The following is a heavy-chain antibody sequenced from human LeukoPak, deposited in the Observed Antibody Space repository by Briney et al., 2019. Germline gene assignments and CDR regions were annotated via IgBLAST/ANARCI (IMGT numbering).Heavy chain of an antibody. J-gene: IGHJ4*02. CDR1: GGSMSTYY. Sequence: SETLSLTCTVSGGSMSTYYWSWIRQPPGKGLEWIGYIYYSGSTNYSPSLKSRVTISVDTSKNQFSLKLSSVTAADTAVYYCARDLQSAYFDYWGQGTLVTVSS. CDR2: IYYSGST. V-gene: IGHV4-59*01. CDR3: ARDLQSAYFDY. D-gene: IGHD6-25*01.